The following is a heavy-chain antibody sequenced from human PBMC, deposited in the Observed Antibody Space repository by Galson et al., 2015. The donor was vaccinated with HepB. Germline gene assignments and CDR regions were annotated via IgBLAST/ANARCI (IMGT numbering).Heavy chain of an antibody. CDR2: ISYDGTNK. Sequence: SLRLSCAASGFNFSSYAMHWVRQAPRKGLEWVAVISYDGTNKYNADSVKGRCTISRDNSKNTLYMQMNSLRAEDTAVYYCAKDFWMGASTEGPVDSWGQGTLVTVSS. CDR3: AKDFWMGASTEGPVDS. CDR1: GFNFSSYA. D-gene: IGHD1-26*01. V-gene: IGHV3-30-3*01. J-gene: IGHJ4*02.